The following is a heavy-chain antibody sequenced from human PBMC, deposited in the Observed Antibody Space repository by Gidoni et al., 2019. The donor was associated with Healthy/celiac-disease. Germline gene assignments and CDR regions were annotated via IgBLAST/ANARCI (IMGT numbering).Heavy chain of an antibody. V-gene: IGHV3-20*04. CDR3: ARDPVPAVMQEDQGY. D-gene: IGHD2-2*01. CDR1: GFTFDDYG. Sequence: EVQLVESGGGVVRPGGYLRLSCAASGFTFDDYGMSWVRQAPGKGLEWVSGINWNGGSTGYADSVKGRFTISRDNAKNSLYLQMNSLRAEDTALYYCARDPVPAVMQEDQGYWGQGTLVTVSS. J-gene: IGHJ4*02. CDR2: INWNGGST.